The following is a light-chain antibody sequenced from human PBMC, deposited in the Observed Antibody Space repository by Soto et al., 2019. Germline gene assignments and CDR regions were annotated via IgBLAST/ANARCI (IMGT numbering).Light chain of an antibody. V-gene: IGLV1-51*01. CDR2: DND. J-gene: IGLJ2*01. CDR3: ATWDRILSVGV. Sequence: QPVLTQPPSVSAAPGQKVTISCSGSSSNIGNNYVFWYQQLPGTAPKLLIYDNDKRPSGIPDRFSGSKSGTSATLGITGLQTGDEADYYCATWDRILSVGVFGGGTKLTVL. CDR1: SSNIGNNY.